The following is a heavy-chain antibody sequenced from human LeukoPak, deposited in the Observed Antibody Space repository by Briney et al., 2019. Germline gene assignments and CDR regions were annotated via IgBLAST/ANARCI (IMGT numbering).Heavy chain of an antibody. CDR1: GFTFSSYA. D-gene: IGHD6-19*01. CDR2: ISGSGGST. Sequence: PGGSLRLSCAASGFTFSSYAMSWVRQAPGKGLEWVSAISGSGGSTYYADSVKGRFTISRDNSKNTLYLQMNSLRAEDTAVYYCAKGTAGLVYYYYYMDVWGKGTTATVSS. V-gene: IGHV3-23*01. J-gene: IGHJ6*03. CDR3: AKGTAGLVYYYYYMDV.